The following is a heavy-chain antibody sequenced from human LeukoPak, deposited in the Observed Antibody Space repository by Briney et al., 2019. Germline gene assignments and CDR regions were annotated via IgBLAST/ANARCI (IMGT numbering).Heavy chain of an antibody. V-gene: IGHV3-7*01. Sequence: PGGSLRLSCARSGFTFSNDWMTWVRQAQGKGLEWEANINKDGSKKNYVDSVKGRFTISRDNSKNSLFLQMNSLRAEDTDIYYCARDTSPSSSSSYFDAFDMWGQGTMVTVSS. CDR1: GFTFSNDW. CDR3: ARDTSPSSSSSYFDAFDM. CDR2: INKDGSKK. J-gene: IGHJ3*02. D-gene: IGHD6-19*01.